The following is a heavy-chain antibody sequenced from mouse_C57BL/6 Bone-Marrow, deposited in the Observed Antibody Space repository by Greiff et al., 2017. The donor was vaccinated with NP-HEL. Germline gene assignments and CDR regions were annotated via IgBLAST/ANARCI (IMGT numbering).Heavy chain of an antibody. V-gene: IGHV14-2*01. Sequence: LQQSGAELVKPGASVKLSCTASGFNIKDYYMHWVKQRTEQGLEWIGRIDPEDGETKYAPKFQGKATITADTSSNTAYLQLSSLTSEDTAVYYCAAYYYGSSDPLYYYAMDYWGQGTSVTVSS. CDR3: AAYYYGSSDPLYYYAMDY. CDR1: GFNIKDYY. D-gene: IGHD1-1*01. J-gene: IGHJ4*01. CDR2: IDPEDGET.